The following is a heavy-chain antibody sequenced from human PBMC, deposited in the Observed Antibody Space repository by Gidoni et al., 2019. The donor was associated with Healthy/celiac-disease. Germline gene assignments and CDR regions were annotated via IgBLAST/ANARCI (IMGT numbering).Heavy chain of an antibody. V-gene: IGHV4-39*01. J-gene: IGHJ3*02. D-gene: IGHD2-2*01. CDR1: GGSISSSSYY. CDR3: ARALIGYCSSTSCQGAFDI. Sequence: QLQLQESGPGLVKPSENLSLTCTVSGGSISSSSYYWGWIRQPPGKGLELIGGIYYIGRTYYNPSLNSRVTISVDTSKNQFSLKLSSVTAADTAVYYCARALIGYCSSTSCQGAFDIWGQGTMVTVSS. CDR2: IYYIGRT.